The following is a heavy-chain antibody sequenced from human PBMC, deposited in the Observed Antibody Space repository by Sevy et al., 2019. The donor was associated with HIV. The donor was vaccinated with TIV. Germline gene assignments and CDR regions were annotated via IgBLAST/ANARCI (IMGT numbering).Heavy chain of an antibody. CDR1: GDSFSSYTYF. D-gene: IGHD3-9*01. CDR2: IHASGST. CDR3: ARERGSNILTLGLDF. Sequence: SETLSLTCTVSGDSFSSYTYFWNWIRQPAGKRLEWIGRIHASGSTIYNPSLKSRVTMSVDKSKSQFSLRLSSVTAADTAVYFCARERGSNILTLGLDFWGQGSLVTVSS. V-gene: IGHV4-61*02. J-gene: IGHJ4*02.